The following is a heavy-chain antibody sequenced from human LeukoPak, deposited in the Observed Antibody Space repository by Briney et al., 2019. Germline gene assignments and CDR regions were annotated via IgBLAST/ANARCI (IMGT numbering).Heavy chain of an antibody. CDR3: ARDTRRGYSYGSDY. J-gene: IGHJ4*02. D-gene: IGHD5-18*01. Sequence: GASVKVSCKASGYTFTSYGISWVRQAPGQGLEWMGWISAYNGNTNYAQKLQSRVTMTTDTSTSTAYMELRSLRSDDTAVYYCARDTRRGYSYGSDYWGQGTLVTVSS. CDR2: ISAYNGNT. CDR1: GYTFTSYG. V-gene: IGHV1-18*01.